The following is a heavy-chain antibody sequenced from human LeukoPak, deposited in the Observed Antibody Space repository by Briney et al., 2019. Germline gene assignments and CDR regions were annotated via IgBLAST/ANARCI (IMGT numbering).Heavy chain of an antibody. D-gene: IGHD3-10*01. CDR2: ISYDGSNK. CDR1: TXSSYX. Sequence: TXSSYXXPWVRQAPGKGLEWVAVISYDGSNKYYADSVKGRFTISRDNSKNTLYLQMNSLRAEDTAVYYCAKYFGEAYWGQGTLVTVSS. J-gene: IGHJ4*02. CDR3: AKYFGEAY. V-gene: IGHV3-30*18.